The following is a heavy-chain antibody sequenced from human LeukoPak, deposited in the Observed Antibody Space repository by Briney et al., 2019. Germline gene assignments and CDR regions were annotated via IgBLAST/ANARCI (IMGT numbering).Heavy chain of an antibody. V-gene: IGHV3-23*01. CDR2: ISGRGGVT. CDR1: GFTFSSYA. D-gene: IGHD3-22*01. Sequence: GGSLRLSCAASGFTFSSYAMSWVRQAPGKGLEWVSAISGRGGVTYYADSVKGRFTISRDNSKNTLYLHMNSLRAEDTAVYYCAKGYYYDNSGESYFDYWGQGTLVTVSS. CDR3: AKGYYYDNSGESYFDY. J-gene: IGHJ4*02.